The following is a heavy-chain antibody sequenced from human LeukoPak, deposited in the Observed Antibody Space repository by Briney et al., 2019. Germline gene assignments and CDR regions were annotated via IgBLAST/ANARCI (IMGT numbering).Heavy chain of an antibody. D-gene: IGHD3-9*01. CDR1: GFTVSIDY. Sequence: GGSLRLSCAASGFTVSIDYMSWVRQAPGKGLEWVSVIYSGGRIYYADSVKGRFTISRDNSKNTLFLQMNSLRAEDTAVYYCARGMISISQPLYFDYWGQGTLVTVSS. J-gene: IGHJ4*02. CDR2: IYSGGRI. V-gene: IGHV3-53*01. CDR3: ARGMISISQPLYFDY.